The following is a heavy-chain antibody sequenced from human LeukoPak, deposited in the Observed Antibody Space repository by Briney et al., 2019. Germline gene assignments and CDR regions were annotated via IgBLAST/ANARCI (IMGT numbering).Heavy chain of an antibody. V-gene: IGHV3-13*01. J-gene: IGHJ6*02. CDR2: IGTAGDT. CDR1: GFTFSSYD. Sequence: GGSLRLSCAASGFTFSSYDMHWVRQETGKGLEWVSTIGTAGDTHYLGSVKGRFTISREKAKNSLFLQMSSLRAGDTAVYYCVRYSSPSGMDVWGQGTTVTVSS. CDR3: VRYSSPSGMDV. D-gene: IGHD6-19*01.